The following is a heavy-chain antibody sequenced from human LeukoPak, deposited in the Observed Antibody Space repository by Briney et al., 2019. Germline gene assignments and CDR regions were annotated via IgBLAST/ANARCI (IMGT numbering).Heavy chain of an antibody. CDR1: GFTFSSYW. CDR3: ARGPYYDFWSGYYPFDY. J-gene: IGHJ4*02. V-gene: IGHV3-74*01. CDR2: INSDGIST. D-gene: IGHD3-3*01. Sequence: GGSLRLSCAASGFTFSSYWMHWVRQAPGKGLVWVSRINSDGISTSCADSVKGRFTVSRDNAKNTLYLQMNSLRAEDTAVYYGARGPYYDFWSGYYPFDYWGQGTLVTVSS.